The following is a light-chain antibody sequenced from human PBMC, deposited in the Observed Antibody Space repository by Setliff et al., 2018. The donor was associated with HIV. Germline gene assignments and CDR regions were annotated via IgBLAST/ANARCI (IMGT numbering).Light chain of an antibody. CDR2: DVT. CDR1: SSDVGGYNY. V-gene: IGLV2-14*03. Sequence: QSALTQPASVSGSPGQSITVSCTGTSSDVGGYNYVSWFQQHPGKAPKLMIYDVTNRPSGVSNRFSGSKSDNTASLTISGLQAEDEADYYCSSYTSSGTPVFGTGTKVTVL. J-gene: IGLJ1*01. CDR3: SSYTSSGTPV.